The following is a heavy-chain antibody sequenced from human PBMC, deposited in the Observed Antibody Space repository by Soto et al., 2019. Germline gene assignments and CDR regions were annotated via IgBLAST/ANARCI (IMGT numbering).Heavy chain of an antibody. CDR2: ISGSGGST. V-gene: IGHV3-23*01. CDR1: GFTFSSYA. CDR3: ARDGLRVQDIVVVPAAAYYYYYYMDV. J-gene: IGHJ6*03. D-gene: IGHD2-2*01. Sequence: PGGSLRLSCAASGFTFSSYAMSWVRQAPGKGLEWVSAISGSGGSTYYADSVKGRFTISRDNSKNTLYLQMNSLRAEDTAVYYCARDGLRVQDIVVVPAAAYYYYYYMDVWGKGTTVTVSS.